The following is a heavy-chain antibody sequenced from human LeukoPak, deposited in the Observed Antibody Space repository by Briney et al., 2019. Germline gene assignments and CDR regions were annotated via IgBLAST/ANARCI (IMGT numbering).Heavy chain of an antibody. J-gene: IGHJ4*02. CDR2: INSDGSST. CDR1: EFTFSSYW. V-gene: IGHV3-74*01. D-gene: IGHD3-22*01. Sequence: PGGSLTLSCVASEFTFSSYWMHWVRQAPGKGLVWVSRINSDGSSTSYADSVKGRFTISRDNAKNTLYLQMNSLRAEDTAVYYCARDDHYDSSGYYYGPFDYWGQGTLVTVSS. CDR3: ARDDHYDSSGYYYGPFDY.